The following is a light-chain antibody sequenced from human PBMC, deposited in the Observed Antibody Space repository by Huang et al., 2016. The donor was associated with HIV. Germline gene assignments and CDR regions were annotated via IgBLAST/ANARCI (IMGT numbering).Light chain of an antibody. CDR1: QSVSSN. V-gene: IGKV3-15*01. Sequence: EIVMTQSPATLSVSPGERATLSCRASQSVSSNLAWYQQKPGQAPGLLIYDASTRATGLPARFSGSGSGTEFTLTISSLQSEDFAVYYCQQYNNWPPTFGQGTKVEIK. CDR3: QQYNNWPPT. J-gene: IGKJ1*01. CDR2: DAS.